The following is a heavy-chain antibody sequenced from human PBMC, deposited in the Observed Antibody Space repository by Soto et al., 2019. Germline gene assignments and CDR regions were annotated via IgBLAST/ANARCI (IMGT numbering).Heavy chain of an antibody. Sequence: QLQLQESGSGLVKPSQTLSLTCAVSGASISGGGNSWNWIRQPPGKGLEWIGYVHHTGSTYYTPSLKSRVTISIDRSKNQFSLKLTSVTAADTAVYYCARTDVYTRQGDYFDSWGQGALVTVSS. J-gene: IGHJ4*02. D-gene: IGHD1-20*01. CDR1: GASISGGGNS. V-gene: IGHV4-30-2*01. CDR2: VHHTGST. CDR3: ARTDVYTRQGDYFDS.